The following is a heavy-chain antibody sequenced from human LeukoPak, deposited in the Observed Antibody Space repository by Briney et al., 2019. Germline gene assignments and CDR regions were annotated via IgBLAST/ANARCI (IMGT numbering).Heavy chain of an antibody. CDR1: GYTFTSYG. D-gene: IGHD3-10*01. V-gene: IGHV1-18*01. CDR3: ARESNYRITMVRGVQVDY. J-gene: IGHJ4*02. Sequence: ASVKVSCKASGYTFTSYGISWVRQAPGQGLEWMGWISAYNGNTNYAQKLQGRVTMTTDTSTSTAYMELRSLRSDDTAVYYCARESNYRITMVRGVQVDYWGQGTLVTVSS. CDR2: ISAYNGNT.